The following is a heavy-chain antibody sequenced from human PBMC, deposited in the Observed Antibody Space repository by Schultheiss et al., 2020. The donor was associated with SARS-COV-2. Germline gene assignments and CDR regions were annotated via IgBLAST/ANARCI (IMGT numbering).Heavy chain of an antibody. Sequence: GGSLRLSCAASGFTFSSYAMSWVRQAPGKGLEWVAVISYDGSDKYYLDSVKGRFTISRDNSKNTAYLQMNSLKTEDTAVYYCTRRTRDGDLPTDYWGQGTLVTVSS. D-gene: IGHD4-17*01. J-gene: IGHJ4*02. CDR1: GFTFSSYA. CDR2: ISYDGSDK. V-gene: IGHV3-30*04. CDR3: TRRTRDGDLPTDY.